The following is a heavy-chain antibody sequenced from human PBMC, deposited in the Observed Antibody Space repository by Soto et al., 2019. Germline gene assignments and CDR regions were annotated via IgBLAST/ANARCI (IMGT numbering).Heavy chain of an antibody. D-gene: IGHD6-13*01. CDR3: AKLVTSSFGREGKSY. J-gene: IGHJ4*02. CDR2: ISGSGGST. CDR1: GFTFSSYA. Sequence: GGSLRLSCAASGFTFSSYAMSWVRQAPGKGLEWVSAISGSGGSTYYADSVKGRFTISRDNSKNTLYLQMNSLRAEDTAVYYCAKLVTSSFGREGKSYWGQGTLVTVSS. V-gene: IGHV3-23*01.